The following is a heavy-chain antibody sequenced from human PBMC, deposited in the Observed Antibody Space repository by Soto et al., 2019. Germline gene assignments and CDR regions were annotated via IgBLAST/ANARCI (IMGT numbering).Heavy chain of an antibody. Sequence: SETLSLTCTVSGGSISSGGYYWSWIRQHPGKGLEWIGYIYYSGSTYYNPSLKSRVTISVDTSKNQFSLKLSSVTAADTAVYYCARVGGNATIFGVVPHAFDIWGQGTMVTVSS. CDR2: IYYSGST. D-gene: IGHD3-3*01. CDR1: GGSISSGGYY. V-gene: IGHV4-31*03. CDR3: ARVGGNATIFGVVPHAFDI. J-gene: IGHJ3*02.